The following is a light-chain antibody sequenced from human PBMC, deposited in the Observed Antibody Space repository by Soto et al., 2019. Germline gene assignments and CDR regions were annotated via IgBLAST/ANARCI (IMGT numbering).Light chain of an antibody. J-gene: IGKJ2*01. V-gene: IGKV3-11*01. CDR3: QERSDWYA. CDR2: DAS. CDR1: QSVSSY. Sequence: EIVLTQSPATLSLSPGERATLSCRASQSVSSYLAWYQQKPGQAPRLLVYDASNRATGIPVRFSGSGSGKDFTLTISSLVPDDFAVYSGQERSDWYAFGQGTKLELK.